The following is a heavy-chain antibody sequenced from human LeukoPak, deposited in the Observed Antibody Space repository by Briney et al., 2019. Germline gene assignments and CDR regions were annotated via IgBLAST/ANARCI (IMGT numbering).Heavy chain of an antibody. CDR1: GFTFSSHW. CDR3: ARGRYSGYDSFDY. CDR2: IKQDGSEK. Sequence: GGSLRLSCAASGFTFSSHWMSWVRQAPGKGQEWVANIKQDGSEKYYVDSVKGRSTISRDNAKNSLYLQINSLRVEDTAVYYCARGRYSGYDSFDYWGQGTLVTVSS. V-gene: IGHV3-7*01. D-gene: IGHD5-12*01. J-gene: IGHJ4*02.